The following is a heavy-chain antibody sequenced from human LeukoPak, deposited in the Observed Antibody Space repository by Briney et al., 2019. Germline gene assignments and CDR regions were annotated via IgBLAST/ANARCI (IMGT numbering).Heavy chain of an antibody. CDR1: GGSFSGYY. D-gene: IGHD4-11*01. CDR2: INHSGST. V-gene: IGHV4-34*01. Sequence: SETLSLTCAVYGGSFSGYYWSWIRQPPGKGLEWIGEINHSGSTNYNPSLKSRVTISVDTSKNQFSLKLSSVTAADTAVYYCACSYPTVTTYDAFDIWGQGTMVTVSS. J-gene: IGHJ3*02. CDR3: ACSYPTVTTYDAFDI.